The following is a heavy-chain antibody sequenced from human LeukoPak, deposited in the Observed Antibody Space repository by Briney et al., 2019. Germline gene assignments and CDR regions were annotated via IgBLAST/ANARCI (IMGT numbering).Heavy chain of an antibody. J-gene: IGHJ5*02. CDR1: GYTFTGYY. CDR3: AHTPYNWNYPPTDP. CDR2: INPNSGGT. V-gene: IGHV1-2*02. D-gene: IGHD1-7*01. Sequence: ASVKVSCKASGYTFTGYYMHWVRQAPGQGLEWMGWINPNSGGTNYAQKFQGRVTMTRDTSISTAYMELSRLRSDDTAAYYCAHTPYNWNYPPTDPWGQGTLVTVSS.